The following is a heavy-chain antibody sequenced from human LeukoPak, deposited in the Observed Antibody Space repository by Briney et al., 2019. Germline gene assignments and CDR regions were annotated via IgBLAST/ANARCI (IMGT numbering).Heavy chain of an antibody. Sequence: ASVKVSCKASGYTFSNYYMNWVRQAPGQGLEWMAIINPSGGSTSYAQKFQGRVTVTRDTSTSTVYMDMSRLRSEDTAMYYCARGGEIGYVLSDDWGQRTLVTASS. V-gene: IGHV1-46*01. J-gene: IGHJ4*02. CDR3: ARGGEIGYVLSDD. D-gene: IGHD5-12*01. CDR2: INPSGGST. CDR1: GYTFSNYY.